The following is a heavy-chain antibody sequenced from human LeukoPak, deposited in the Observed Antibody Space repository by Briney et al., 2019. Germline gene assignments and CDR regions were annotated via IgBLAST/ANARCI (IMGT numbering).Heavy chain of an antibody. CDR2: INHSGST. V-gene: IGHV4-34*01. CDR1: GGSFSGYY. CDR3: ARGLDEGYCSSTSCYVIDY. D-gene: IGHD2-2*01. Sequence: PSGTLSLTCAVYGGSFSGYYWSWIRQPPGKGLEWIGEINHSGSTNNNPSLKSRVTISVDTSKNQFSLKLRSVTAADTAVYYCARGLDEGYCSSTSCYVIDYWGQGTLVTVSS. J-gene: IGHJ4*02.